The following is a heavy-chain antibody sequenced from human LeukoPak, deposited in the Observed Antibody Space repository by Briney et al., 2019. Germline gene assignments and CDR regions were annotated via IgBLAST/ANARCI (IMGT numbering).Heavy chain of an antibody. J-gene: IGHJ4*01. Sequence: PSETLSLTCTISGDSIGRINYLWGWIRQAPGKGLEWIVSMSYSGHTYYNPSLKSRVTTSIDTSKNQLSLNLKSMTAADTAVYYCARDRDVDDFDSWGHGTLVTVSS. V-gene: IGHV4-39*07. CDR2: MSYSGHT. CDR1: GDSIGRINYL. D-gene: IGHD2-15*01. CDR3: ARDRDVDDFDS.